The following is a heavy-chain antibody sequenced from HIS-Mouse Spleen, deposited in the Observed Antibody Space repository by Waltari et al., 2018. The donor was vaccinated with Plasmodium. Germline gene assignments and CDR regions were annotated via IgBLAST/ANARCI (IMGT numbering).Heavy chain of an antibody. J-gene: IGHJ4*02. CDR2: INPNRGCT. Sequence: QVQLVQSGAEVKKPGASVKVSCKASGYTFTGYYMHWVRQAPGQGLEGMGGINPNRGCTNYAQKFQGRVTMTRDTSISTAYMELSRLRSDDTAVYYCATKGGSSSDYWGQGTLVTVSS. D-gene: IGHD6-6*01. CDR3: ATKGGSSSDY. CDR1: GYTFTGYY. V-gene: IGHV1-2*02.